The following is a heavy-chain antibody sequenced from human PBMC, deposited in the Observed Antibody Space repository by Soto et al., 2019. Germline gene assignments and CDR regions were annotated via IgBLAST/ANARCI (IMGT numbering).Heavy chain of an antibody. CDR1: GGSISSGPYY. J-gene: IGHJ4*02. Sequence: QVRLQESGPGLVKPSQTLSLTCTVSGGSISSGPYYWSWIRQHPVKGLEWIGYIYYSGSTYYNPSLKSRITISADTSKNQFSLKLNSVTAADTAVYYCARDSPPYYNGSGSFDYWGQGTLVTVSS. D-gene: IGHD3-10*01. CDR3: ARDSPPYYNGSGSFDY. V-gene: IGHV4-31*03. CDR2: IYYSGST.